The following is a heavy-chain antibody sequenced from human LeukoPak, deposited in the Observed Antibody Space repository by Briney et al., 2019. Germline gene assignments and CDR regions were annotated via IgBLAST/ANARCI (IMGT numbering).Heavy chain of an antibody. CDR3: ARETTVVTPGRSDVFDI. CDR1: GGSISSHY. CDR2: IYYSGST. V-gene: IGHV4-59*11. Sequence: SETLSLTCTVSGGSISSHYWNWIRQPPGKGLEWIGYIYYSGSTNYNPSLKSRVTISVDTSKNQFSLKLSSVTAADTAVYYCARETTVVTPGRSDVFDIWGQGTVVTVSS. D-gene: IGHD4-23*01. J-gene: IGHJ3*02.